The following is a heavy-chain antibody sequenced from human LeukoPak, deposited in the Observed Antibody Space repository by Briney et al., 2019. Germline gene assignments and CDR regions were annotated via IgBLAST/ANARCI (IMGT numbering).Heavy chain of an antibody. V-gene: IGHV3-33*01. J-gene: IGHJ4*02. CDR3: ARFHRFHGGNSD. Sequence: GGSLRLSCAASGFTFSSYGMPWVRQAPGKGLEWVAVIWYDGSNKYYADSVKGRFTISRDNSKNTLYLQMNSLRAEDTAVYYCARFHRFHGGNSDWGQGTLVTVSS. CDR1: GFTFSSYG. D-gene: IGHD4-23*01. CDR2: IWYDGSNK.